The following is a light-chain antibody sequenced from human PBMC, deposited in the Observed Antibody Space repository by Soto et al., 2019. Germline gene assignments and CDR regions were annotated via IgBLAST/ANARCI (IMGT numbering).Light chain of an antibody. CDR1: QSVSSSS. V-gene: IGKV3-20*01. CDR2: DAF. Sequence: EIVLTQAPGTLSLSPGETATLSCRASQSVSSSSLAWYQHKPGQAPRLLIYDAFSRANDIQDRFSGSGSGTEFTLTISRLESEDFAVYYCQYYGSSPPKYTFGQGTKLEI. J-gene: IGKJ2*01. CDR3: QYYGSSPPKYT.